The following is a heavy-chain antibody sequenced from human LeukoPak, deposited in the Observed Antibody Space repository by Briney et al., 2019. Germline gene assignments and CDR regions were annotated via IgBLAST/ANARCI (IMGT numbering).Heavy chain of an antibody. V-gene: IGHV4-61*02. J-gene: IGHJ4*02. CDR2: ISTSGST. CDR3: ASQVGYFDY. D-gene: IGHD1-26*01. CDR1: GGSFSSGSYY. Sequence: SQTLSLTCTVSGGSFSSGSYYWSWLRQPAGKGLEWIGRISTSGSTNYNPSLKSRVTISRDTSKNQFSLKLSSVTAADTAVYYCASQVGYFDYWGQGTLVTVSS.